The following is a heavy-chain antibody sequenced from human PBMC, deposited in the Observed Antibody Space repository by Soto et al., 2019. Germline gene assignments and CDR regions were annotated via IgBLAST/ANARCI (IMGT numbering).Heavy chain of an antibody. D-gene: IGHD3-3*01. J-gene: IGHJ4*02. Sequence: GGSLRLSCAASGFTFSSYGMHWVLQAPGKGLEWVAVIWSDGSNKYYADSVKGRFTISRDNSKNTLYLQMNTLRAEDTAVYYCAKEFWSGPFDYWGQGTLVTVSS. CDR1: GFTFSSYG. CDR3: AKEFWSGPFDY. V-gene: IGHV3-33*06. CDR2: IWSDGSNK.